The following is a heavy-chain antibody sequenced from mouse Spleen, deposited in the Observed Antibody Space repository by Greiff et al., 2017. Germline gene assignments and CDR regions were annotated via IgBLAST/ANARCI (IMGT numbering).Heavy chain of an antibody. V-gene: IGHV1-4*01. J-gene: IGHJ4*01. CDR2: INPSSGYT. Sequence: LVESGAELARPGASVKMSCKASGYTFTSYTMHWVKQRPGQGLEWIGYINPSSGYTKYNQKFKDKATLTADKSSSTAYMQLSSLTSEDSAVYYCARDYWAAMDYWGQGTSVTVSS. D-gene: IGHD2-13*01. CDR1: GYTFTSYT. CDR3: ARDYWAAMDY.